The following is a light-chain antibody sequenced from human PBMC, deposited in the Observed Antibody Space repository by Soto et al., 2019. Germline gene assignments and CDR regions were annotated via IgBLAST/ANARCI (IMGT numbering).Light chain of an antibody. CDR2: DAS. V-gene: IGKV1-5*02. CDR1: QSVSTR. J-gene: IGKJ1*01. CDR3: QQYSNLAT. Sequence: DIQMTQSPSSLSASVGDRVTIICRASQSVSTRLAWYQQKPGKAPKVLIYDASSWAGGVPSRFTGSGSGTEFTLTINSLQPDDFATYYCQQYSNLATFGQGTKVDIK.